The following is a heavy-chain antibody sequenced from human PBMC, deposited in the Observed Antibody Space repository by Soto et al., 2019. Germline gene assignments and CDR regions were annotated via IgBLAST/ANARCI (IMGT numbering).Heavy chain of an antibody. D-gene: IGHD1-26*01. Sequence: GASVKVSCKASGYTFTSYAMHWVRQAPGQRLEWMGWINAGNGNTKYSQKFQGRVTMTTDTSTSTAYMELRSLRSDDTAVYYCARDWIVGATQYWGQGTLVTVSS. CDR3: ARDWIVGATQY. CDR1: GYTFTSYA. CDR2: INAGNGNT. J-gene: IGHJ4*02. V-gene: IGHV1-3*01.